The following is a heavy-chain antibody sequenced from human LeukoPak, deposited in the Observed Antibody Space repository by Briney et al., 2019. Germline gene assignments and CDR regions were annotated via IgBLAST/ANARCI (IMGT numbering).Heavy chain of an antibody. CDR2: IYYSGST. V-gene: IGHV4-59*12. Sequence: SETLSLTCTVSGGSISNYYWSWIRQPPGKGLEWIGYIYYSGSTYYNPSLKSRVTISVDTSKNQFSLKLSSVTAADTAVYCCARQRGYGAFDIWGQGTMVTVSS. CDR3: ARQRGYGAFDI. J-gene: IGHJ3*02. D-gene: IGHD5-18*01. CDR1: GGSISNYY.